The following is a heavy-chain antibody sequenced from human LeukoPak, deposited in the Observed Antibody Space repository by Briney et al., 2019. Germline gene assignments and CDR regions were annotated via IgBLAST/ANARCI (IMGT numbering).Heavy chain of an antibody. V-gene: IGHV4-30-2*02. CDR1: GGSISSGGYS. CDR3: ARQEPLPLYYFDY. Sequence: KSSETLSLTCAVSGGSISSGGYSWSWIRQPPGKGLEWIGYIYHSGSTYYNPSLKSRVTISVDRSKNQFSLKLSSVTAADTAVYYCARQEPLPLYYFDYWGQGTLVTVSS. CDR2: IYHSGST. J-gene: IGHJ4*02. D-gene: IGHD1-14*01.